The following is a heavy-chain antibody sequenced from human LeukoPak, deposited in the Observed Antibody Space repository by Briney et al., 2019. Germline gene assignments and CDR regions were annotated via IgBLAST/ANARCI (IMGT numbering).Heavy chain of an antibody. CDR3: ARGRSGYYFLPLYYFDY. CDR1: GYTFTNYW. CDR2: IYPGDSNT. J-gene: IGHJ4*02. D-gene: IGHD3-22*01. Sequence: HGESLKISCKGSGYTFTNYWIGWVRQMPGKGLEWMGIIYPGDSNTRYSPSFQGQVTISADKSISTAYLQWSSLKASDTAMYYCARGRSGYYFLPLYYFDYWGQGTLVTVSS. V-gene: IGHV5-51*01.